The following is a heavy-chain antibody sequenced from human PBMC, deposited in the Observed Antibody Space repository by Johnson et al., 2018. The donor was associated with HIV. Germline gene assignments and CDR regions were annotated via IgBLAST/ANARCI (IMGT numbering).Heavy chain of an antibody. Sequence: QVQLVESGGGVVQPGRSLRLSCAASGFTFSTYGMHWVRQAPGKGLEWVAVTWYDGSNQYYADSVKGRFSISRDNSKNTLYLQMNSLRAEDTAVYYCARRLTTYYDILSPLGAFDIWGQGTMVTVSS. V-gene: IGHV3-33*01. J-gene: IGHJ3*02. D-gene: IGHD3-9*01. CDR3: ARRLTTYYDILSPLGAFDI. CDR2: TWYDGSNQ. CDR1: GFTFSTYG.